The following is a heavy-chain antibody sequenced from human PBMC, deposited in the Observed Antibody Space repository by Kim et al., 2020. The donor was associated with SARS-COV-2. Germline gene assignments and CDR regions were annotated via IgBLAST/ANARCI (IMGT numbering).Heavy chain of an antibody. CDR3: ARRHYDGTLLGAFDI. D-gene: IGHD3-22*01. Sequence: SETLSLTCTVSGDSIISSYYWAWIRQPPGKGLEWIGSINYSGITYYNPSLKSRATMSVDTSKNQFPLRLSSVTAADTTVFYCARRHYDGTLLGAFDICG. J-gene: IGHJ3*02. V-gene: IGHV4-39*01. CDR2: INYSGIT. CDR1: GDSIISSYY.